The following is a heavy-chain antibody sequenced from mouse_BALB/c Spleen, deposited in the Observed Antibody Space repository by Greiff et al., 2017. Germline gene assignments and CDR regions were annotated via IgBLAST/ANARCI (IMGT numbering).Heavy chain of an antibody. CDR2: ISSGGSYT. D-gene: IGHD2-1*01. V-gene: IGHV5-6-4*01. Sequence: EVKLMESGGGLVKPGGSLKLSCAASGFTFSSYTMSWVRQTPEKRLEWVATISSGGSYTYYPDSVKGRFTISRDNAKNTLYLQMSSLKSEDIAMYYCTRDNYGNYESAMDYWGQGTSVTVSS. J-gene: IGHJ4*01. CDR1: GFTFSSYT. CDR3: TRDNYGNYESAMDY.